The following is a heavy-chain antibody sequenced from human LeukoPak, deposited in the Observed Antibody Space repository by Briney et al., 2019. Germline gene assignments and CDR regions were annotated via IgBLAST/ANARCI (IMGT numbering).Heavy chain of an antibody. CDR1: GFTFSSYG. D-gene: IGHD5-24*01. CDR2: IWYDGSNK. CDR3: ARDIGFWGWLATRENYYFDY. Sequence: PGGSLRLSCAASGFTFSSYGMHWVRQAPGKGLEWVAVIWYDGSNKYYADSVKGRFTISRDNSKNTLYLQMNSLRGEDTAVYYCARDIGFWGWLATRENYYFDYWGQGTLVTVSS. V-gene: IGHV3-33*01. J-gene: IGHJ4*02.